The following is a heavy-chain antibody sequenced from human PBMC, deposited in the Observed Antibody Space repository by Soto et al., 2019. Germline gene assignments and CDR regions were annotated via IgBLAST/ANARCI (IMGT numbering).Heavy chain of an antibody. J-gene: IGHJ6*03. CDR3: ARGPLRKPTNYYYYYYMDV. Sequence: ASVKVSCKASGYTFTSYDINWVRQATGQGLEWMGWMNPNSGNTGYAQKFQGRVTMTRNTSISTAYMELSSLRSEDTAVYYCARGPLRKPTNYYYYYYMDVWGKGTTVTVSS. CDR2: MNPNSGNT. V-gene: IGHV1-8*01. CDR1: GYTFTSYD. D-gene: IGHD4-17*01.